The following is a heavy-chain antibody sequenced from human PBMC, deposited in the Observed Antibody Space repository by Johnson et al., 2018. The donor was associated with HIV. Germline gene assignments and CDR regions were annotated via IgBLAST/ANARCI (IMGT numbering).Heavy chain of an antibody. CDR1: GFTFNDHG. J-gene: IGHJ3*02. Sequence: VQLVESGGGVVRPGGSLRLSCAVSGFTFNDHGMSWVRQAPGKGLEWVSGINWNVGTKDYADSVKGRFTISRDNAKNSLYLQMNSLRAEDTALYYCARALYFYDSTSPLESEAFDIWGQGTMVTVSS. V-gene: IGHV3-20*04. CDR3: ARALYFYDSTSPLESEAFDI. CDR2: INWNVGTK. D-gene: IGHD3-22*01.